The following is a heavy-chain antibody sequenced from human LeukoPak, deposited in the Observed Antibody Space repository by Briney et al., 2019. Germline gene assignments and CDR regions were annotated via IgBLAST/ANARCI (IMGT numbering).Heavy chain of an antibody. D-gene: IGHD3-22*01. J-gene: IGHJ4*02. CDR3: ARRDYSDSSDYFPLFDY. CDR1: GFTFSSYA. Sequence: GGSLRLSCAASGFTFSSYAMSWVRQAPGKGLTWGTGITGNGVTTYYADSVKGRFTISRDNSKNTLYLQMNSLRAEDTAVYYCARRDYSDSSDYFPLFDYWGQGTLVTVSS. V-gene: IGHV3-23*01. CDR2: ITGNGVTT.